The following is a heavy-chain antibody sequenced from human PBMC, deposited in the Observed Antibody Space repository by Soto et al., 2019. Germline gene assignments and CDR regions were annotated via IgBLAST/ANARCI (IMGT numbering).Heavy chain of an antibody. V-gene: IGHV1-3*01. J-gene: IGHJ4*02. CDR2: INAGNGNT. Sequence: GASVKVSCKASGYTFTSYGISWVRQAPGQRLEWMGWINAGNGNTKYSQKFQGRVTITRDTSASTAYMDLSSLRSEDTAVYYCARKRSDYFDYWGQGTLVTVSS. CDR1: GYTFTSYG. CDR3: ARKRSDYFDY.